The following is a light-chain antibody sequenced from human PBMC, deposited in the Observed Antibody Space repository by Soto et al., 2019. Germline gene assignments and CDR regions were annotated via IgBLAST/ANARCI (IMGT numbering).Light chain of an antibody. J-gene: IGLJ3*02. V-gene: IGLV1-44*01. CDR1: TSNIGSNA. CDR3: AAWDDSLNGPV. Sequence: QAVVTQPPSASGTPGQTVTISCSGSTSNIGSNAVHWYQHLPGTAPKLLMYSNNQRPSGVRDRFSGFKSDTSASLAISGLQSEDEAEYYCAAWDDSLNGPVFGGGTQLTVL. CDR2: SNN.